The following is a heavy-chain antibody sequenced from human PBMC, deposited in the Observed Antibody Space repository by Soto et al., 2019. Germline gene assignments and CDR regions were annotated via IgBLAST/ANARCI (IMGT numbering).Heavy chain of an antibody. D-gene: IGHD4-17*01. Sequence: WVFMRVCWADAGFNCIDFYIRCISRDPEKGLEWISYIIGNGEIIQYAASARGRFTISRDNAENSVYLEMDSLRAEDTALYYCARDVDADFRTDLDYWGRGILVSLSS. J-gene: IGHJ4*02. CDR3: ARDVDADFRTDLDY. V-gene: IGHV3-11*01. CDR2: IIGNGEII. CDR1: GFNCIDFY.